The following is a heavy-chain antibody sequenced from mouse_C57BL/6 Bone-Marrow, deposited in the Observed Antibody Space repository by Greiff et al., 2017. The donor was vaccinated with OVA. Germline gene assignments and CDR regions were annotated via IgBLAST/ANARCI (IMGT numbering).Heavy chain of an antibody. Sequence: VQVVESGAELVRPGASVTLSCKASGYTFTDYEMHWVKQTPVHGLEWIGAIDPETGGTAYNQKFKGKAILTADKSSSTAYMELRSLTSEDSAVYYCTRRGPYYWYFDVWGTGTTVTVSS. V-gene: IGHV1-15*01. CDR3: TRRGPYYWYFDV. CDR2: IDPETGGT. CDR1: GYTFTDYE. J-gene: IGHJ1*03. D-gene: IGHD3-3*01.